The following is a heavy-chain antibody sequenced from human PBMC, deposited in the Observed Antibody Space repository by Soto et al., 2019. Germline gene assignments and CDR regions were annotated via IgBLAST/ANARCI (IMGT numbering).Heavy chain of an antibody. J-gene: IGHJ4*02. Sequence: QVQLVQSGAEVKKPGSSVKVSCKASGYTFTSYDINWVRQATGQGLEWMGWMNPNSGNTGYAPQFQARVTMTRNTSISTAYMDLSSLRCDDTAVYYCAREYSSGWSKDWGQGTLVTVSS. V-gene: IGHV1-8*01. D-gene: IGHD6-19*01. CDR3: AREYSSGWSKD. CDR1: GYTFTSYD. CDR2: MNPNSGNT.